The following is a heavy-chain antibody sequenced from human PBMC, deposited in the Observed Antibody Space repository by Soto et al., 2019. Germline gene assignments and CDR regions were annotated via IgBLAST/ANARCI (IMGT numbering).Heavy chain of an antibody. V-gene: IGHV3-23*01. CDR1: GFPFWTYS. J-gene: IGHJ4*02. CDR3: AKATSATCTGSICYSFDY. Sequence: PGGSLRLSCEASGFPFWTYSMSWVRQAPRKGLEWVSGISGSGTATYYTDSVKGRFTVSRDNSKDTLFLQMNSLRPEDTALYYCAKATSATCTGSICYSFDYWGQGTLVTVSS. CDR2: ISGSGTAT. D-gene: IGHD2-21*01.